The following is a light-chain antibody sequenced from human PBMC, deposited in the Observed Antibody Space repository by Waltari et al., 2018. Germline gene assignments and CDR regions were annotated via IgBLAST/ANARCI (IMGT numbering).Light chain of an antibody. J-gene: IGKJ4*01. CDR2: AAS. Sequence: AIQLTQSPSSLSASIRDRVTMTCRASQGIMGNLTWYQQKAGRAPKLLIYAASSLESGVPSRFSGSGSGTDFTLTISSLQPEDFATYYCQQFYSYPLTFGGGNKVEIK. CDR3: QQFYSYPLT. CDR1: QGIMGN. V-gene: IGKV1-13*02.